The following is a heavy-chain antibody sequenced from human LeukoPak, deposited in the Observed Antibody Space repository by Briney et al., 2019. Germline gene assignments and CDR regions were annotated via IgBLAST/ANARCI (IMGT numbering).Heavy chain of an antibody. CDR3: ARAILSDPKYYGMDV. CDR1: GFKFSDYG. V-gene: IGHV3-20*04. CDR2: INWDADST. J-gene: IGHJ6*02. D-gene: IGHD3-9*01. Sequence: GGSLRLSCAASGFKFSDYGMSWVRQAPGKGLEWVSGINWDADSTGYADSVKGRFTISKDNAKNSLFLQMNSLRAEDTAMYYCARAILSDPKYYGMDVWGQGTTVTVSS.